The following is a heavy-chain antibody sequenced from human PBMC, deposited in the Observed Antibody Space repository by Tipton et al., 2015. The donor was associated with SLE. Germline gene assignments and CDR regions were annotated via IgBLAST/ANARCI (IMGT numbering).Heavy chain of an antibody. J-gene: IGHJ6*02. Sequence: VQLVQSGGGVVQRGGPLRLSCAASGFTFADYAMHWVRQPPGKGLEWVSLISGDGGTTYYADSVKGRFTISRDNSKNSLYLQMNSLRTEDTALYYCAKDMGDIVLMVYAPRRRDYYYYGMDVWGQGTTVTVSS. CDR2: ISGDGGTT. V-gene: IGHV3-43*02. CDR3: AKDMGDIVLMVYAPRRRDYYYYGMDV. CDR1: GFTFADYA. D-gene: IGHD2-8*01.